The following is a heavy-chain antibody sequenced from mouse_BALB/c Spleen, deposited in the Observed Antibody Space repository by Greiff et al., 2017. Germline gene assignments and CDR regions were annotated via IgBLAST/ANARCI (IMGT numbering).Heavy chain of an antibody. CDR3: ERCYGNVFDD. J-gene: IGHJ2*01. V-gene: IGHV5-17*02. Sequence: EVHLVESGGGLVQPGGSLKLSCAASGFTFSSFGMHWVRQAPEKGLEWVAYISSGSSTIYYAETVKGRFTISRDKPKNTLFLQMTSLRSEDTAMYYYERCYGNVFDDWGQGTTLTVSS. CDR1: GFTFSSFG. D-gene: IGHD2-1*01. CDR2: ISSGSSTI.